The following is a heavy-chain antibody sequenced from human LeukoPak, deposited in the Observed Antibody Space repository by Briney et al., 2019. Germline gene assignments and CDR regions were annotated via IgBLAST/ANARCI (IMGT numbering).Heavy chain of an antibody. CDR3: AREVAGIVVVPAATSYYYYYMDV. J-gene: IGHJ6*03. Sequence: RASVKVSCEASGYTFTSYDINWVRQATGQGLEWMGWMNPNSGNTGYAQKFQGRVTMTRNTSISTAYMELSSLRSEDTAVYYCAREVAGIVVVPAATSYYYYYMDVWGKGTTVTVSS. D-gene: IGHD2-2*01. CDR2: MNPNSGNT. CDR1: GYTFTSYD. V-gene: IGHV1-8*01.